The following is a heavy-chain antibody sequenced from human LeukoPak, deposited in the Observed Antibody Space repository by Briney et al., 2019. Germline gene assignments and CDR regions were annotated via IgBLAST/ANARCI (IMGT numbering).Heavy chain of an antibody. J-gene: IGHJ4*02. CDR2: ISYDGRSK. Sequence: GGSLRLSCAASGFTFFTYGLHWVRQGPGKGLEGVAVISYDGRSKYYADSVKGRFTISRDIYENTLFLQMNSLRAEDTAVYYCARDVTYHYESSGYYGGDYWGQGTLVTVSS. V-gene: IGHV3-30*03. CDR3: ARDVTYHYESSGYYGGDY. D-gene: IGHD3-22*01. CDR1: GFTFFTYG.